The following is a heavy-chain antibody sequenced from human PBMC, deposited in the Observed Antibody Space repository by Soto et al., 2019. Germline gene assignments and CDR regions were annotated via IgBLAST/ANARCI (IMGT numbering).Heavy chain of an antibody. CDR3: ARMRYGAGSGNFDY. CDR2: LSWNSGGI. J-gene: IGHJ4*02. Sequence: EVQLVESGGGLVQPGRSLRLSCVASGFRFDGHAMHWVRQTPGKGLEWVSGLSWNSGGIDYADFVKGRFTISRDNAXTSLYLQMKHLIAEETALYYCARMRYGAGSGNFDYGGQGALVTVSS. CDR1: GFRFDGHA. V-gene: IGHV3-9*01. D-gene: IGHD3-10*01.